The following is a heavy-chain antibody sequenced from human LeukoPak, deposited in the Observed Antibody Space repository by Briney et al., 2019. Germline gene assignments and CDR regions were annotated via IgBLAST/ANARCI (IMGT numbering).Heavy chain of an antibody. J-gene: IGHJ4*02. V-gene: IGHV3-23*01. Sequence: GGSLRLSCAASGFTFSSYAMSWVRQAPGKGLEWVSTIRGSSSSTYYADSVKGRLTISRDNSKNTLYLQMDSLRAEDTAVYYCAKAQYGSGSYYYTLSVFDYWGQGTLVTVSS. D-gene: IGHD3-10*01. CDR1: GFTFSSYA. CDR2: IRGSSSST. CDR3: AKAQYGSGSYYYTLSVFDY.